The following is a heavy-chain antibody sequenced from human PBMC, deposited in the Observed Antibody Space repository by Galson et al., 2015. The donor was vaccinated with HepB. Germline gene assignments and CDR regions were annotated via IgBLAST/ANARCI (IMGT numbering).Heavy chain of an antibody. CDR1: GFTFDDYA. CDR3: AKGLDFWSGPFDY. J-gene: IGHJ4*02. Sequence: SLRLSCAASGFTFDDYAMHWVRQAPGKGLEWVSGISWNSGSIGYADSVKGRFTISRDNAKNSLYLQMNSLRAEDTALYYCAKGLDFWSGPFDYWGQGTLVTVSS. D-gene: IGHD3-3*01. CDR2: ISWNSGSI. V-gene: IGHV3-9*01.